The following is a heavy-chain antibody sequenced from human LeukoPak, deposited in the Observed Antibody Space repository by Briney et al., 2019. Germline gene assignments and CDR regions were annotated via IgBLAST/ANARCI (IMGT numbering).Heavy chain of an antibody. CDR3: ARDKTRGLGYSYSKSGNYFDY. V-gene: IGHV4-59*01. CDR1: GSSISSYY. J-gene: IGHJ4*02. D-gene: IGHD5-18*01. CDR2: IYYSGST. Sequence: SETLSLTCTVSGSSISSYYWSWIRQPPGKGLEWIGYIYYSGSTDYNPSLKSRVTISVETSKNQFSLKLSSVTAADTAVYSCARDKTRGLGYSYSKSGNYFDYWGQGTLVTVSS.